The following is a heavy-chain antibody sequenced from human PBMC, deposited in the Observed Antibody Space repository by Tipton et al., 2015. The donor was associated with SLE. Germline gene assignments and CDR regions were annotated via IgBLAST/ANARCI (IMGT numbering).Heavy chain of an antibody. V-gene: IGHV3-74*01. D-gene: IGHD1-1*01. CDR1: GFTFSDYF. CDR2: IYRDGSST. CDR3: ARYNLRNEYGWFDP. J-gene: IGHJ5*02. Sequence: SLRLSCAASGFTFSDYFMHWVRQAPGKGLVWVSRIYRDGSSTNYADSVKGRFTISRDNGKNSLYLQMNSLRAEDTALYHCARYNLRNEYGWFDPWGQGTLVTVSS.